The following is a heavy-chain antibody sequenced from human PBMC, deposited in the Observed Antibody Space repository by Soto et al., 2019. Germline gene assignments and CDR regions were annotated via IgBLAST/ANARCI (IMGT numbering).Heavy chain of an antibody. V-gene: IGHV3-30*03. CDR3: ATATVPYFYCMDV. CDR1: GPTFSAYG. Sequence: PGGSLRLSCAGSGPTFSAYGMHWVHQAPGKGLEWVAVISFDGSKQYYADSVRGRFTISRDNFKSMLYLQMSSLRAEDTGVYYCATATVPYFYCMDVWGQGTTVTVSS. J-gene: IGHJ6*02. D-gene: IGHD2-21*01. CDR2: ISFDGSKQ.